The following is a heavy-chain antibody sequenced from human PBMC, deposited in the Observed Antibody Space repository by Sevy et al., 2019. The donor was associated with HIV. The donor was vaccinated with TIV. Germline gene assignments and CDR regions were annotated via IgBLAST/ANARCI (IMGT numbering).Heavy chain of an antibody. CDR1: GDSINTYY. D-gene: IGHD2-2*01. CDR3: ARLRWDLVVVPGATPGCYFDY. Sequence: SETLSLTCTVSGDSINTYYWSWIRQPPGKGLEWIGYVSHSGNTNYTPSLKSRVSMSLDTSRNQFSLKVKSVTAADTAVYYCARLRWDLVVVPGATPGCYFDYWGQGTLVTVSS. J-gene: IGHJ4*02. CDR2: VSHSGNT. V-gene: IGHV4-59*08.